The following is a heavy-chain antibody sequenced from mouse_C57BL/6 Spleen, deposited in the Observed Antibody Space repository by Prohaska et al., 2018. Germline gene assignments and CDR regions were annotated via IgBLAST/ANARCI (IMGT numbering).Heavy chain of an antibody. D-gene: IGHD1-1*01. CDR2: INPNYGTT. J-gene: IGHJ2*01. V-gene: IGHV1-39*01. Sequence: VKQNNGKSLEWIGVINPNYGTTSYNQKFKGKATLTVDQSSSTAYMQLNSLTSEDSAVYYCARGGPYGSSPFDYWGQGTTLTVSS. CDR3: ARGGPYGSSPFDY.